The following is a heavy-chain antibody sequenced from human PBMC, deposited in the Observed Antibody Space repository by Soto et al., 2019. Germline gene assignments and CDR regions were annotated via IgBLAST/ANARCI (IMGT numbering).Heavy chain of an antibody. Sequence: QLHLRESGPGLVKPSETLSLTCNVSGGSITSSSYYWGWIRQPPGKGLEWIGSIYYSGSTYYNPSLKSRVTISVDTSKNQFSLKLSSVTAADTAVYYCATQEVGGSYVYTFDPWGQGTLVTVSS. CDR3: ATQEVGGSYVYTFDP. D-gene: IGHD1-26*01. CDR1: GGSITSSSYY. V-gene: IGHV4-39*01. CDR2: IYYSGST. J-gene: IGHJ5*02.